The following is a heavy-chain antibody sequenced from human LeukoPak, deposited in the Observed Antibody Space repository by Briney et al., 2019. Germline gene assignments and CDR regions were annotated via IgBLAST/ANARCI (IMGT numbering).Heavy chain of an antibody. J-gene: IGHJ4*02. CDR3: ATHYVNGAGRGH. CDR1: GASVSSGDHH. D-gene: IGHD2-8*01. V-gene: IGHV4-61*08. Sequence: SETLSLTCIVSGASVSSGDHHWSWIRQAPGKGLEWIGHNMNTYYNPSLKSRVTISIDTSKNQFSLMLSTVTAADTAIYYCATHYVNGAGRGHWGPGTLVTASS. CDR2: NMNT.